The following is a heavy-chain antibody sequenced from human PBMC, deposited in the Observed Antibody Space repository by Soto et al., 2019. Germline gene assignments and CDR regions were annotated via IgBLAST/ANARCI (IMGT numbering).Heavy chain of an antibody. D-gene: IGHD6-6*01. Sequence: QVQLVQSGAEVKKPGASVKVSCKASGYTFTGYYMHWVRQAPGQGLEWMGWINPNRGGTNYAQKFQGWVTMTRDTSISTAYMELSRLRSDDTAVYYCARQLVPYYYYGMDVWGQGTTVTVSS. CDR1: GYTFTGYY. CDR2: INPNRGGT. CDR3: ARQLVPYYYYGMDV. J-gene: IGHJ6*02. V-gene: IGHV1-2*04.